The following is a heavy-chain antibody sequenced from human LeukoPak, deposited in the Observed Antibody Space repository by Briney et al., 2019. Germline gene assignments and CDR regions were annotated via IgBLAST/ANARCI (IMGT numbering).Heavy chain of an antibody. CDR2: INPSGSYT. V-gene: IGHV1-46*01. Sequence: ASVKVSCKASGFTFASYYMHWVRQAPGQGLEWMGIINPSGSYTSYAQKFQGRVTMTRDTSTSTVYMELSSLRSEDTAVYYCARDNSGGSTWWFDPWGQGTLVTVSS. CDR1: GFTFASYY. D-gene: IGHD2-15*01. CDR3: ARDNSGGSTWWFDP. J-gene: IGHJ5*02.